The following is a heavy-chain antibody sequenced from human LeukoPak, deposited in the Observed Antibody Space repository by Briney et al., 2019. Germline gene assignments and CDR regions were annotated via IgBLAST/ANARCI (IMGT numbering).Heavy chain of an antibody. D-gene: IGHD3-22*01. V-gene: IGHV4-4*07. CDR1: GGSISSYY. CDR3: ARVTMTAPDDAFDI. Sequence: SETLSLTCTVSGGSISSYYWSWIRQPAGKGLEWIGRIYTSGSTNYNPSLKSRVTMSVDPSKNQFSLKLSSVTAADTAVYYCARVTMTAPDDAFDIWGQGTMVTVSS. CDR2: IYTSGST. J-gene: IGHJ3*02.